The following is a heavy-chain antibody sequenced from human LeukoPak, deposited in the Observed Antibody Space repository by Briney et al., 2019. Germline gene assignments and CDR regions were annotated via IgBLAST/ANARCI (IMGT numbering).Heavy chain of an antibody. Sequence: PSETLSLTCTVSGGSISSGAYYWSWIRQPPGKGLEWIGYIYYSGSTYYNPSLKSRVTISVDTSKNQFSLKLSSVTAADTAVYYCARDGGYYSSTSCLLFDYWGQGTLVTVSS. D-gene: IGHD2-2*01. CDR1: GGSISSGAYY. CDR3: ARDGGYYSSTSCLLFDY. J-gene: IGHJ4*02. CDR2: IYYSGST. V-gene: IGHV4-30-4*08.